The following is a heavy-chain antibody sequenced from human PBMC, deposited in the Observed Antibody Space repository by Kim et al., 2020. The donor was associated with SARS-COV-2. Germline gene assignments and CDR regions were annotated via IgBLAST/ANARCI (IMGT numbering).Heavy chain of an antibody. J-gene: IGHJ6*04. CDR2: IIPILGIA. Sequence: SVKVSCKASGGTFSSYAISWVRQAPGQGLEWMGRIIPILGIANYAQKFQGRVTITADKSTSTAYMELSSLRSEDTAVYYCARYYDFWSGSDVWGKGTTVTVSS. CDR3: ARYYDFWSGSDV. CDR1: GGTFSSYA. D-gene: IGHD3-3*01. V-gene: IGHV1-69*04.